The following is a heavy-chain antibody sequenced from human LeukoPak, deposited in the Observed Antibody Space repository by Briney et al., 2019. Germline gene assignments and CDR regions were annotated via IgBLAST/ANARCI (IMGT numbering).Heavy chain of an antibody. Sequence: SETLSLTCAVNGDSFNGFYWTWLRQSPGKGLEGIGEINDVGHTNYNASLKSRVTISLDTSQKQFSLKLTSVTAADTAVYYCARGEGNDYVWGSFYYYLDVWGKGTAVTVSS. CDR3: ARGEGNDYVWGSFYYYLDV. V-gene: IGHV4-34*01. CDR2: INDVGHT. J-gene: IGHJ6*03. D-gene: IGHD3-16*01. CDR1: GDSFNGFY.